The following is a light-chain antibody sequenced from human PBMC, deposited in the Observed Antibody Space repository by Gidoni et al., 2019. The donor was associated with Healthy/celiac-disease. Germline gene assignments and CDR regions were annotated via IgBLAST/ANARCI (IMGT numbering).Light chain of an antibody. J-gene: IGLJ2*01. Sequence: SYELTQPPSVSVSPGQTARITCSGDALAKQYAYWYQQKPGQAPTLVMYKDSERPSGIPERFSGSSSGTTVTLTISGVQAEDEADYYCQSAVSSTTYVVFGGGTKLTVL. CDR2: KDS. CDR1: ALAKQY. V-gene: IGLV3-25*03. CDR3: QSAVSSTTYVV.